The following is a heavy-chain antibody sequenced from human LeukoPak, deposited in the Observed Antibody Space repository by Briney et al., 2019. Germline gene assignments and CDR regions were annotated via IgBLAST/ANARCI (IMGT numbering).Heavy chain of an antibody. CDR1: GYTFTGYY. Sequence: ASVKVSCKASGYTFTGYYMHWVRQAPGQGLEWMEWINPNSGGTNYAQKFQGRVTMTRDTSISTAYMELSRLRSDDTAVYYCARVRVTMVRGVHDNWFDPWGQGTLVTVSS. V-gene: IGHV1-2*02. CDR3: ARVRVTMVRGVHDNWFDP. CDR2: INPNSGGT. J-gene: IGHJ5*02. D-gene: IGHD3-10*01.